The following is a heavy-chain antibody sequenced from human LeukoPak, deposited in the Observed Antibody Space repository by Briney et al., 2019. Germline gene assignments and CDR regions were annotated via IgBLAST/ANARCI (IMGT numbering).Heavy chain of an antibody. Sequence: GGSLRLSCAASGFTFSSFGMSWVRQAPGKGLEWVSVISYGGSDRYYADSVKGRFTISRDNSKNTLYLQMNSLRVEDTAVYYCAKRMGPSIAATDLDYWGQGTLVTVSS. CDR3: AKRMGPSIAATDLDY. V-gene: IGHV3-30*18. D-gene: IGHD6-13*01. CDR2: ISYGGSDR. CDR1: GFTFSSFG. J-gene: IGHJ4*02.